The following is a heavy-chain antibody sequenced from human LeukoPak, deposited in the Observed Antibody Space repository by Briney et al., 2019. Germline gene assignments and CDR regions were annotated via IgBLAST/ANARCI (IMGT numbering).Heavy chain of an antibody. D-gene: IGHD3-10*01. V-gene: IGHV3-43*02. CDR1: GFTFDDYA. J-gene: IGHJ4*02. Sequence: GGSLRLSCAASGFTFDDYAMHWVRQAPGKGPEWVSLISGDGGSTYYADSVKGRFTISRDNSKNTLYLQMNSLRAEDTAVYYCAKRGPRSPYYFDYWGQGTLVTVSS. CDR3: AKRGPRSPYYFDY. CDR2: ISGDGGST.